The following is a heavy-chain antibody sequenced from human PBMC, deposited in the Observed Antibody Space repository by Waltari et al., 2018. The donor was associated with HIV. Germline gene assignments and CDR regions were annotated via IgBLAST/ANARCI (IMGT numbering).Heavy chain of an antibody. CDR3: ATEVELRG. CDR2: FDPENDET. V-gene: IGHV1-24*01. Sequence: QVQLVQSGAEVKKPGASVTVSCKVSGSTLTDLSMQWVRKGPGKGLEWMGGFDPENDETIYAQKFQGRVTMTEDTSTDTAYMELNSLRSEDTAVYYCATEVELRGWGQGTLVTVSS. D-gene: IGHD1-7*01. J-gene: IGHJ4*02. CDR1: GSTLTDLS.